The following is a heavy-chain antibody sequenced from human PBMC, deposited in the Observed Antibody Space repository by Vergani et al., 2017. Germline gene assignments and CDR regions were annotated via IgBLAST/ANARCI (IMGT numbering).Heavy chain of an antibody. CDR1: GGSISSGSYY. D-gene: IGHD2-21*01. J-gene: IGHJ2*01. CDR3: ATAYCGGDCYPYYWYFDL. CDR2: IYSSGIT. Sequence: QVQLQESGPGLVKPSQTLSLTCTVSGGSISSGSYYWSWIRQPAGKGLEWIGRIYSSGITNYNPSLKSRVTMSVDTSKKQFSLKLSSVTAADTAVYYCATAYCGGDCYPYYWYFDLWGRGTLVTVSS. V-gene: IGHV4-61*02.